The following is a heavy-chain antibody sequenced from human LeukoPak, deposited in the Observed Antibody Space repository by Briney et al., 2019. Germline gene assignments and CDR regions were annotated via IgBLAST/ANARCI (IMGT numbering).Heavy chain of an antibody. D-gene: IGHD3-10*01. Sequence: GGSLRLSCAASGFTFSSYSMNWVRQAPGKGLKWVSSISSSSSYLYYADSVKGRFTISRGNAKNSLYLQMNSLRAEDTAVYYCARVFRGVILPYYYYGMDVWGQGTTVTVSS. CDR3: ARVFRGVILPYYYYGMDV. CDR2: ISSSSSYL. V-gene: IGHV3-21*01. J-gene: IGHJ6*02. CDR1: GFTFSSYS.